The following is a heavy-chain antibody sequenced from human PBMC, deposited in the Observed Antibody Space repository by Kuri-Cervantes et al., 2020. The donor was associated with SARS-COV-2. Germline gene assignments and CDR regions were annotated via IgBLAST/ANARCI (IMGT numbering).Heavy chain of an antibody. Sequence: SETLSLTCTVSGASISGFYWSWIRQPAGKGLEWIGRVDFGGSTNYNPSLKSRVIMSVDTPKNQFSLKLISVTAADTAVYYCARMSGNRILWGQGALVTGSS. J-gene: IGHJ4*02. V-gene: IGHV4-4*07. CDR1: GASISGFY. D-gene: IGHD1-26*01. CDR2: VDFGGST. CDR3: ARMSGNRIL.